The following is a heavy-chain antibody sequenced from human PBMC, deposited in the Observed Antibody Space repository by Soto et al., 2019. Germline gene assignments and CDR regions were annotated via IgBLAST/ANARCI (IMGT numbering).Heavy chain of an antibody. D-gene: IGHD1-26*01. J-gene: IGHJ6*02. CDR1: RFSFMNAW. CDR2: IKSKTDGGTA. V-gene: IGHV3-15*01. CDR3: STDIGIYGLDI. Sequence: EVQLVESGGGFVQPGGSLRLSCVASRFSFMNAWMSWVRQAPGKGPEWVGRIKSKTDGGTADYAALVKDRFTISRDDSQNTLYLHMDSLKTEDTALYHCSTDIGIYGLDIWGQGTTVTVSS.